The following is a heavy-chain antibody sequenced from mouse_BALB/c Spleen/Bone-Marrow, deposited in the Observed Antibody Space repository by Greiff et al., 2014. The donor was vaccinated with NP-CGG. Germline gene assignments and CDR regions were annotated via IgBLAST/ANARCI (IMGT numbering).Heavy chain of an antibody. CDR3: AREDIATVVEMDY. Sequence: VKLMESGAELRKPGASVKISCKATGYTFSSYWIEWVKQRPGHGLEWIGEILPGSGSTNYNEKFKGKATFTADTSSNTAYMQLSSLTSEDSAVYYCAREDIATVVEMDYWGQGTSVAVSS. V-gene: IGHV1-9*01. J-gene: IGHJ4*01. CDR1: GYTFSSYW. CDR2: ILPGSGST. D-gene: IGHD1-1*01.